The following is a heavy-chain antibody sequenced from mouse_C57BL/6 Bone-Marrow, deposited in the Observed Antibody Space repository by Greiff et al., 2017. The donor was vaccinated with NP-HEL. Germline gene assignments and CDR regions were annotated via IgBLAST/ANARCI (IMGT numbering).Heavy chain of an antibody. CDR3: ARVPYSGISPWCAY. J-gene: IGHJ3*01. Sequence: QVQLQQSGAELARPGASVKLSCKASGYTFTSYGISWVKQRTGQGLEWIGEIYPRSGNTYYNEKFKGKATLTADKSSSTAYMELRSLTSEDSAVYFCARVPYSGISPWCAYWGQGTLVTVSA. CDR1: GYTFTSYG. D-gene: IGHD1-1*01. CDR2: IYPRSGNT. V-gene: IGHV1-81*01.